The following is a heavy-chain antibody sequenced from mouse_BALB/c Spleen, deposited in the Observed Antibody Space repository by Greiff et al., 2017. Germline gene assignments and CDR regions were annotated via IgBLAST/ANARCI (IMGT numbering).Heavy chain of an antibody. CDR2: ISSGGST. J-gene: IGHJ3*01. V-gene: IGHV5-6-5*01. CDR1: GFTFSSYA. CDR3: ARGGLPSWFAY. Sequence: EVKLMESGGGLVKPGGSLKLSCAASGFTFSSYAMSWVRQTPEKRLEWVASISSGGSTYYPDSVKGRFTISRDNARNILYLQMSSLRSEDTAMYYCARGGLPSWFAYWGQGTLVTVSA. D-gene: IGHD2-4*01.